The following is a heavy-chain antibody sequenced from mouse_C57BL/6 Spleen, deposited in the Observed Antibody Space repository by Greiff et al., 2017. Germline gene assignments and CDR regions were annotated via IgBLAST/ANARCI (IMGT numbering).Heavy chain of an antibody. CDR3: AREGVYYGNDRAMDY. J-gene: IGHJ4*01. CDR2: IYPGDGDT. CDR1: GYAFSSYW. D-gene: IGHD2-1*01. Sequence: VKLMESGAELVKPGASVKISCKASGYAFSSYWMNWVKQRPGQGLEWIGQIYPGDGDTNYNGKFKGKATLTADKSSSTAYMQLSSLTSEDSAVYFCAREGVYYGNDRAMDYWGQGTSVTVSS. V-gene: IGHV1-80*01.